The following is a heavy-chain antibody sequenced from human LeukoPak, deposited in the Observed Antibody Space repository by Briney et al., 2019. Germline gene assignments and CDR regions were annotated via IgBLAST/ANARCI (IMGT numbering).Heavy chain of an antibody. V-gene: IGHV3-64*01. J-gene: IGHJ4*02. CDR2: ISSNGGST. Sequence: PGGTLRLSCAASGFTLSSYAMHWVRQAPGKGLEYVSAISSNGGSTYYANSVKGRFTISRDNSKIRVYLQMGSLRAEDMAVYYCARASSGSYCVRNPTLDYWGQGTLVTVSS. CDR1: GFTLSSYA. D-gene: IGHD1-26*01. CDR3: ARASSGSYCVRNPTLDY.